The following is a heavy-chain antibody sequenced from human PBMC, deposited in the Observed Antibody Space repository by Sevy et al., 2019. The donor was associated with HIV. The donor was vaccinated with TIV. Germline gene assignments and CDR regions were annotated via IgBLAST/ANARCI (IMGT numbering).Heavy chain of an antibody. CDR2: ISGSGGST. V-gene: IGHV3-23*01. Sequence: GGSLRLSCAASGFTFSSYAMSWVRQAPGKGLEWVSAISGSGGSTYYADSVKGRFTISRDNSKNTLYRQRNGLRAEDTAVYYCATRMPDIVVVPAAIVPWFDPWGQGTLVTVSS. J-gene: IGHJ5*02. D-gene: IGHD2-2*02. CDR1: GFTFSSYA. CDR3: ATRMPDIVVVPAAIVPWFDP.